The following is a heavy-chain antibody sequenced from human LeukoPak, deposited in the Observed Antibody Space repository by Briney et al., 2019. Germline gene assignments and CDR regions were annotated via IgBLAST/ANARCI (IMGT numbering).Heavy chain of an antibody. CDR1: GFTFSSYW. V-gene: IGHV3-7*01. J-gene: IGHJ4*02. CDR3: ARDLLVRGVSTIDY. Sequence: GGSLRLSCAASGFTFSSYWMSWVRQAPGKGLEWVANIKQDGSEKYYVDSVKGRFTISRDNAKNSLYLQMNSRRAEDTAVYYCARDLLVRGVSTIDYWGQGTLVTVSS. D-gene: IGHD3-10*01. CDR2: IKQDGSEK.